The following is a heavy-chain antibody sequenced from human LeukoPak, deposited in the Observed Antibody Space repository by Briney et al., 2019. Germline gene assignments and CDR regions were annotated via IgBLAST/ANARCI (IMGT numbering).Heavy chain of an antibody. CDR2: ISGSGGSA. Sequence: GGSLRLSCAASGSTFSSYAMSWVRQAPGKGLEWVSAISGSGGSAYYADSVKGRFTISRDNSKNTLYLQMNSLRAEDTAVYYCAKDRLVERRLSRPDAFDIWGQGTMVTVSS. J-gene: IGHJ3*02. CDR1: GSTFSSYA. CDR3: AKDRLVERRLSRPDAFDI. V-gene: IGHV3-23*01. D-gene: IGHD1-1*01.